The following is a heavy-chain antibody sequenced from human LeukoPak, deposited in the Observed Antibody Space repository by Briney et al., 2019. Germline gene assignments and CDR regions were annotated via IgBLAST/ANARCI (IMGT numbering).Heavy chain of an antibody. CDR1: GGTFSSYA. V-gene: IGHV1-69*04. J-gene: IGHJ3*02. Sequence: SVKVSCKASGGTFSSYAISWVRQAPGQGLEWMGRIIPVLGVSNFARTFQGRVTITADKSTNTAHMELSRLESGDTAVYYCTREGVYAPDGSGYHRDAFDIWGQGTVVIVSS. D-gene: IGHD3-22*01. CDR3: TREGVYAPDGSGYHRDAFDI. CDR2: IIPVLGVS.